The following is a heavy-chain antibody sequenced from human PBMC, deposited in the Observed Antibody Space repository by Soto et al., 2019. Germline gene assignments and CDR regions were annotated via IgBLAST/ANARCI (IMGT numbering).Heavy chain of an antibody. J-gene: IGHJ4*02. CDR3: ASKAACGGDCYAFDS. CDR1: GGTFSSNT. D-gene: IGHD2-21*02. CDR2: IIPIFGTA. V-gene: IGHV1-69*06. Sequence: QVQLVQSGAEVKKPGSSVKISCKASGGTFSSNTINWVRQAAGQGLEWMGGIIPIFGTANYAQKFQGRVTITADKSTNTEYMELSSLTSEDTAVYYCASKAACGGDCYAFDSWGQGPLVTVSS.